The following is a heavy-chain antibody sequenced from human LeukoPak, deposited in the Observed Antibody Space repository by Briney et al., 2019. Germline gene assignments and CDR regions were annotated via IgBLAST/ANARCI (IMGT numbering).Heavy chain of an antibody. V-gene: IGHV4-39*07. Sequence: PSETLSLTCTVSGGSISSSSYYWGWIRQPPGKGLEWIGSIYYSGSTYYNPSLKSRVTISVDTSKNQFSLKLSSVTAADTAVYYCAAVKSSSSFLFDYWGQGTLVTVSS. D-gene: IGHD6-6*01. J-gene: IGHJ4*02. CDR2: IYYSGST. CDR3: AAVKSSSSFLFDY. CDR1: GGSISSSSYY.